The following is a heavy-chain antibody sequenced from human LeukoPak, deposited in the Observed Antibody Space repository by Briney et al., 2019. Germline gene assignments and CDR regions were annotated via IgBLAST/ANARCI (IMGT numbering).Heavy chain of an antibody. Sequence: GGSLRLSCAASGFTFSSYGMHWVRQAPGKGLEWVAVIWYDGSNKYYADSVKGRFTISRDNSKNTLYLQMNSLRAEDTAVYYCANVGTMVVPGGYYFDYWGQGTLVTVSS. D-gene: IGHD4/OR15-4a*01. CDR2: IWYDGSNK. V-gene: IGHV3-33*06. J-gene: IGHJ4*02. CDR3: ANVGTMVVPGGYYFDY. CDR1: GFTFSSYG.